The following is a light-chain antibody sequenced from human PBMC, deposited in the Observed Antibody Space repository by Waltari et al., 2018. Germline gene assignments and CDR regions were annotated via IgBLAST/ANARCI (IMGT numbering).Light chain of an antibody. V-gene: IGLV1-40*01. CDR1: SSNIGAGYD. Sequence: QSVLTQPPSMSGAPGLRVTISCTGSSSNIGAGYDVHWYQRLPGAAPQVIIYDNNNRSSGVPDRFACSKACTAANRAITGRQAEDEADYYCQSYDASLNALFGGGTKLTVL. CDR2: DNN. CDR3: QSYDASLNAL. J-gene: IGLJ2*01.